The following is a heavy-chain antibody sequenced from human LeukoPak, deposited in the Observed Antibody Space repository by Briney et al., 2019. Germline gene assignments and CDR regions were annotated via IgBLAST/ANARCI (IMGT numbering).Heavy chain of an antibody. CDR3: ARDQPLDY. CDR2: IWYDESIK. V-gene: IGHV3-33*01. D-gene: IGHD1-14*01. Sequence: GGSLRLSCAASGFTFRSYGMHFVRLAPGKGLEWVAVIWYDESIKYYADSVKGRFTISRDNSKNTMYLQMNSLRAEDTAVYYCARDQPLDYWGQGTLVTVSS. J-gene: IGHJ4*02. CDR1: GFTFRSYG.